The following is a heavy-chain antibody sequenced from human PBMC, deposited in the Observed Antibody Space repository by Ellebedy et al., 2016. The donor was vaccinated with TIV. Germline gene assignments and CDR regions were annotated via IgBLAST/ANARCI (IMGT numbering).Heavy chain of an antibody. J-gene: IGHJ4*02. CDR3: ATVRDGVWYADC. V-gene: IGHV3-21*01. CDR2: ISTITNY. Sequence: GESLKISCAASGFTFSTYSLNWVRQAPGKGLEWVSSISTITNYADSVRGRFTISRDNAKNSLYLQMNSLRAEDTAVYFCATVRDGVWYADCWGQGTLVTVSS. D-gene: IGHD6-19*01. CDR1: GFTFSTYS.